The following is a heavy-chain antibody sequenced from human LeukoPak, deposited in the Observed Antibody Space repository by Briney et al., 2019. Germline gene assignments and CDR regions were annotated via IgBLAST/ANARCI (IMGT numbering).Heavy chain of an antibody. CDR1: GGSISSYY. J-gene: IGHJ4*02. CDR2: IYYSGST. CDR3: ARGPGSNRGGIDY. V-gene: IGHV4-59*01. D-gene: IGHD3-16*01. Sequence: SETLSLTCTVSGGSISSYYWSWIRQPPGEGLEWIGYIYYSGSTNYNPSLKSRVTISVDTSKNQFSLKLSSVTAADTAVYYCARGPGSNRGGIDYWGQGTLVTVSS.